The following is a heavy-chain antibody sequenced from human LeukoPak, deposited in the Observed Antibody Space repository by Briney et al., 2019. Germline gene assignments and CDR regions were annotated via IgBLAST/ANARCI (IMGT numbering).Heavy chain of an antibody. Sequence: SETLSLTCAVYGGSFSGYYWSWIRQPPGKGLEWIGEINHSGSTNYNPSLKSRVTISVDTSKNQLSLKLSSVTAADTAVYYCARVWLAFDYWGQGTLVTVSS. CDR2: INHSGST. D-gene: IGHD5-18*01. J-gene: IGHJ4*02. CDR1: GGSFSGYY. V-gene: IGHV4-34*01. CDR3: ARVWLAFDY.